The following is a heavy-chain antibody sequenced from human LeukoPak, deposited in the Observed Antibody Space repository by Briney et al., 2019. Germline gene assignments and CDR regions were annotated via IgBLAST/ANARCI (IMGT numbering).Heavy chain of an antibody. D-gene: IGHD7-27*01. V-gene: IGHV3-30*03. Sequence: PGGSLRLSCAASGFTFSSYGMHWVRQAPGKGLEWVAVISYDGSNKYYADSVKGRFTISRDNSKNTLYLQMNSLRAEDTAVYYCARASNWGPFDYWGQGTLVTVSS. CDR3: ARASNWGPFDY. CDR1: GFTFSSYG. CDR2: ISYDGSNK. J-gene: IGHJ4*02.